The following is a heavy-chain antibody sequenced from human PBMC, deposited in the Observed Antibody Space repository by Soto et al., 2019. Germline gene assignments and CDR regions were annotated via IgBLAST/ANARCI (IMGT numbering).Heavy chain of an antibody. Sequence: SVKVSCKASGGTFSSYAISWVRQAPGQGLEWMGGIIPIFGTANYAQKFQGRVTITADESTSTAYMELSSLRSEDTAVYYCARQAAAGLYYYYGMDVWGQGTTVTVSS. V-gene: IGHV1-69*13. CDR1: GGTFSSYA. J-gene: IGHJ6*02. CDR2: IIPIFGTA. D-gene: IGHD6-13*01. CDR3: ARQAAAGLYYYYGMDV.